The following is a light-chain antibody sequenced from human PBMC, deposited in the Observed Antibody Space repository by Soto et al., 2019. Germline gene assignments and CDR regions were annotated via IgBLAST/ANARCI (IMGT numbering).Light chain of an antibody. CDR3: SSYSRDTTVL. J-gene: IGLJ2*01. Sequence: QSALTQPPSASGSPGQSVTISCTGASGVSWYQQHPGKAPKLLIYEITKRPSGVPDRFSGSKSGNTASLTVSGLQAEDEADYYCSSYSRDTTVLFGGGTKLTVL. V-gene: IGLV2-8*01. CDR1: SGV. CDR2: EIT.